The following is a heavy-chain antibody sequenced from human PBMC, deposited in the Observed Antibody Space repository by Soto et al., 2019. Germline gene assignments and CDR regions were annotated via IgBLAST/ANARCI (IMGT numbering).Heavy chain of an antibody. D-gene: IGHD3-10*01. CDR2: IRGDGGDT. CDR1: GFTFSRYW. Sequence: VHLVESGGDLVQPGGSLRLSCAASGFTFSRYWMHWVRQVPGKGEVWVSRIRGDGGDTNYADFVEGRFTISRDNAKNTVYLQMTDLRDEDTAVYYCARDKVSGSGSLDYWGQGTLVTVSS. V-gene: IGHV3-74*01. CDR3: ARDKVSGSGSLDY. J-gene: IGHJ4*02.